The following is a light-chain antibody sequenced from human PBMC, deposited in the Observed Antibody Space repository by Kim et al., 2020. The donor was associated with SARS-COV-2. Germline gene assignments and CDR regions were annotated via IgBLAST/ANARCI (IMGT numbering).Light chain of an antibody. Sequence: DIVLTQSPGTPSLSPGERATLSCRASQTLSSNFFAWYQQRPGQAPRLLIYGASNRATGIPDRFSGSGSGTDFTLTISRLEPEDFAVYFCQQYNTFGGGTKVDIK. J-gene: IGKJ4*01. V-gene: IGKV3-20*01. CDR3: QQYNT. CDR2: GAS. CDR1: QTLSSNF.